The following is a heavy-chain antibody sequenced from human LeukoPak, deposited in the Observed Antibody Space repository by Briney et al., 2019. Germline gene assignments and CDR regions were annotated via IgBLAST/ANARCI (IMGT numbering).Heavy chain of an antibody. J-gene: IGHJ5*02. Sequence: ASETLSLTCTVSGGSISSYYWSWIRQPAGKGLGWIGRIYTSGSTNYNPSLKSRVTMPVDTSKNQFSLKLSSVTAADTAVYYCARDRYYYDSSGYRWFDPWGQGTLVTVSS. V-gene: IGHV4-4*07. D-gene: IGHD3-22*01. CDR1: GGSISSYY. CDR2: IYTSGST. CDR3: ARDRYYYDSSGYRWFDP.